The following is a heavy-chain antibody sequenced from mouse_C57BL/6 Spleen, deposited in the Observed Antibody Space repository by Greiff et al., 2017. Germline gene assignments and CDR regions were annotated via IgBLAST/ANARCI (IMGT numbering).Heavy chain of an antibody. CDR3: ARDQGYDGYYGYFDV. CDR2: ISDGGSYT. Sequence: EVKLMESGGGLVKPGGSLKLSCAASGFTFSSYAMSWVRQTPEKRLEWVATISDGGSYTYYPDNVKGRFTISRDNAKNNLYLQMSHLKSEDTAMYYCARDQGYDGYYGYFDVWATGTTVTVSS. D-gene: IGHD2-3*01. CDR1: GFTFSSYA. V-gene: IGHV5-4*01. J-gene: IGHJ1*03.